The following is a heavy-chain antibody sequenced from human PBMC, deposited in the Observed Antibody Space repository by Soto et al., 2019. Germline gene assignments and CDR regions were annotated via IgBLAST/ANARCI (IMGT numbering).Heavy chain of an antibody. CDR2: ISWNSGSI. CDR3: ISSWNNPRNFDH. J-gene: IGHJ5*02. V-gene: IGHV3-9*01. D-gene: IGHD1-1*01. CDR1: GFTFYDYA. Sequence: GGSLRLSCATSGFTFYDYAMHWVRQAPGKGLEWVSGISWNSGSIGYADSVKGRFTISRDNAKNSLYLQMNSLRAEDTALYYCISSWNNPRNFDHWGQGTLVTVSS.